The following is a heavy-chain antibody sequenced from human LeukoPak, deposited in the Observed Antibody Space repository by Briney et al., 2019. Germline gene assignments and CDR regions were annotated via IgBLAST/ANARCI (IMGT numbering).Heavy chain of an antibody. V-gene: IGHV3-23*01. Sequence: GGSLRLSCAASGFTFSIYAMGWVRQAPGKGLEWVSAISGSGGSTYYADSLKGRFTISRDNSKNTLYLQMNSLRAEDTAVYYCAKDRESNYASGSYYLYYFDYWGQGTLVTVSS. CDR3: AKDRESNYASGSYYLYYFDY. CDR2: ISGSGGST. J-gene: IGHJ4*02. D-gene: IGHD3-10*01. CDR1: GFTFSIYA.